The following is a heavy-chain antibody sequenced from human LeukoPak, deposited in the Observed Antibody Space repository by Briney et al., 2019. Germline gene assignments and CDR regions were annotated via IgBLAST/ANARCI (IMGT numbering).Heavy chain of an antibody. D-gene: IGHD1-7*01. CDR1: GGTFSSYA. CDR3: ATRNWNYPFYYYMDV. Sequence: ASVKVSCKASGGTFSSYAFSWVRQAPGQGLEWMGGIIPIFGTANYAQKFQGRVTITTDESTSTAYMELSSLRSEDTAVYYCATRNWNYPFYYYMDVWGKGTTVTVSS. CDR2: IIPIFGTA. V-gene: IGHV1-69*05. J-gene: IGHJ6*03.